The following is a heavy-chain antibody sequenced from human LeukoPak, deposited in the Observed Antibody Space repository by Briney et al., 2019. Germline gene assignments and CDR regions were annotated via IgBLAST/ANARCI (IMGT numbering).Heavy chain of an antibody. J-gene: IGHJ6*02. CDR1: GGSISSGGYY. D-gene: IGHD4-23*01. CDR3: ARSMTTVVPYYYGMDV. CDR2: IYHSGST. V-gene: IGHV4-30-2*01. Sequence: PSETLSLTCTVSGGSISSGGYYWSWIRQPPGKGLEWIGYIYHSGSTYYNPSLKSRVTISVDRSKNQFSLKLSSVTAADTAVYYCARSMTTVVPYYYGMDVWGQGTTVTVSS.